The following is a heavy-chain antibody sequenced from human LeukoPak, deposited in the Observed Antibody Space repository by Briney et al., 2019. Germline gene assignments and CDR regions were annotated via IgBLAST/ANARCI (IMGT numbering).Heavy chain of an antibody. D-gene: IGHD6-13*01. V-gene: IGHV1-18*01. Sequence: ASVKVSCKASGYTFPNYCISWVRQAPGQGLEWMGWISAYNGNTNYAQKLQGRVTMTTDTSTSTAYMELRSLRSDDTAVYYCARQGAAAVVDYWGQGTLVTVSS. J-gene: IGHJ4*02. CDR1: GYTFPNYC. CDR2: ISAYNGNT. CDR3: ARQGAAAVVDY.